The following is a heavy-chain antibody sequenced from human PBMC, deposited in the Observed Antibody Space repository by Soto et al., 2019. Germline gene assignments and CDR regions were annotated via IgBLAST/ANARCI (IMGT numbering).Heavy chain of an antibody. D-gene: IGHD1-1*01. V-gene: IGHV3-74*01. CDR1: GFPFGKYW. Sequence: EVQLVESGGGLLQPGGSLGLSFAASGFPFGKYWMPWVRQAPGKGLVWFSRINDYATTINYADSVKGRFTISRDNAKNTLYLQMNSLKVEDTAVYYCTRGGLEPFDFWGQGALVTVSS. CDR2: INDYATTI. J-gene: IGHJ4*02. CDR3: TRGGLEPFDF.